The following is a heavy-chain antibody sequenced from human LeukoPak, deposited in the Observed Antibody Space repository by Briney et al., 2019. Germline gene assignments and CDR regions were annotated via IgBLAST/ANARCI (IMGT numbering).Heavy chain of an antibody. CDR2: ISSRSSSI. J-gene: IGHJ4*02. CDR1: GFTFSSVW. D-gene: IGHD4-17*01. CDR3: ARGDYGDRDLDY. Sequence: GGSLRLSCAASGFTFSSVWMNWVRQAPGKGLEWVSYISSRSSSIYYADSVKGRFTLSRDNAKNSLYLQMNSLRDEDTAVYYCARGDYGDRDLDYWGQGTLVTVSS. V-gene: IGHV3-48*02.